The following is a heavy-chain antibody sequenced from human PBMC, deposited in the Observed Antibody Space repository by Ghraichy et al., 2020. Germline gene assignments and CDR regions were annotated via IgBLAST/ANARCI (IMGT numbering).Heavy chain of an antibody. D-gene: IGHD1-20*01. CDR1: GYTFTSYA. CDR2: INAGNGNT. Sequence: ASVKVSCKASGYTFTSYAMHWVRQAPGQRLEWMGWINAGNGNTKYSQKFQGRVTITRDTSASTAYMELSSLRSEDTAVYYCARDRYNWNDFGWVYFDYWGQGTLVTVSS. J-gene: IGHJ4*02. V-gene: IGHV1-3*01. CDR3: ARDRYNWNDFGWVYFDY.